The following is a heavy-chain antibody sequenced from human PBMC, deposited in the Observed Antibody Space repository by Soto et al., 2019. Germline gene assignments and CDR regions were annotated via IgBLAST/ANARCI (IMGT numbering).Heavy chain of an antibody. CDR2: IWYDGSNK. V-gene: IGHV3-33*01. D-gene: IGHD2-2*01. CDR1: GFTFSSYG. J-gene: IGHJ5*02. CDR3: ARDDCISTSWRFDP. Sequence: QVQLVESGGGVVQPGRSLRLSCAASGFTFSSYGMHWVRQAPGKGLEWVAVIWYDGSNKYYADSVKGRFTISRDNSKNTLYLQMNSLRAEDTAVYYCARDDCISTSWRFDPWGQGTLVTVSS.